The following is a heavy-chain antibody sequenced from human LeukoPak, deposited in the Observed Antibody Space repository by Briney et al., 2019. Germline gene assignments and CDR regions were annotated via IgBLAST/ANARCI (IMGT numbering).Heavy chain of an antibody. Sequence: GGSLRLSCAASGFTFNTYGMNWVRQAPGKGLEWVAVISYDGDNQYYADSVKGRFTISRDNFKKTLYLQMNSLRAEDTAVYYCAKELRDGYNPYYFDYWGQGTLVTVSS. J-gene: IGHJ4*02. CDR2: ISYDGDNQ. V-gene: IGHV3-30*18. CDR1: GFTFNTYG. CDR3: AKELRDGYNPYYFDY. D-gene: IGHD5-24*01.